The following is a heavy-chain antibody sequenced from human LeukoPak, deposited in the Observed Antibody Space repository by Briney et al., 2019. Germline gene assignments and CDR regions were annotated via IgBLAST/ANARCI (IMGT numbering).Heavy chain of an antibody. V-gene: IGHV3-23*01. CDR1: GFTFRSYA. Sequence: GGSLRLSCAASGFTFRSYAMSWVRQAPGKGLEWVSAISGSGGSTYYADSVKGRFTISRDNSKNTLYLQMNSLRAEDTAVYYCAKSKDGYSYNDAFDIWGQGTMVTVSS. D-gene: IGHD5-18*01. J-gene: IGHJ3*02. CDR3: AKSKDGYSYNDAFDI. CDR2: ISGSGGST.